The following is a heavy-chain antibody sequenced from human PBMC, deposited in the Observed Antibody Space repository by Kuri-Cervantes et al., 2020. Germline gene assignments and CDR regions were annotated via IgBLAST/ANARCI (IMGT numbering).Heavy chain of an antibody. CDR2: ISYDGSNK. CDR3: AGDRRYFDY. J-gene: IGHJ4*02. V-gene: IGHV3-30-3*01. Sequence: GESLKISCAASGFTFSSYAMHWVRQAPGKGLEWVAVISYDGSNKYYADSVKGRFTISRDNSKNTLYLQMNSLRAEDTAVYYCAGDRRYFDYWGQGTLVTVS. CDR1: GFTFSSYA.